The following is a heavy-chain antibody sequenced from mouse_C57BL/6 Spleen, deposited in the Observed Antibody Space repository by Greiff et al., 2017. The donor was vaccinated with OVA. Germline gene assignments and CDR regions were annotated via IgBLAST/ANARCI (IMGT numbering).Heavy chain of an antibody. D-gene: IGHD2-3*01. J-gene: IGHJ2*01. Sequence: QVQLKQSGAELARPGASVKLSCKASGYTFTSYGISWVKQSTGQGLEWIGEIYPRSGNTYYNEKFKGKATLTADKSSSTAYMELRSLTSEDSAVYFCAIYDGYYDYFDYWGQGTTLTVSS. CDR2: IYPRSGNT. CDR3: AIYDGYYDYFDY. CDR1: GYTFTSYG. V-gene: IGHV1-81*01.